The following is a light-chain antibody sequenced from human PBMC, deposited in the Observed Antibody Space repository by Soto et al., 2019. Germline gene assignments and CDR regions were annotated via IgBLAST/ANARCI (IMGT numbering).Light chain of an antibody. J-gene: IGKJ4*01. CDR2: TAS. CDR1: QSIATY. V-gene: IGKV1-39*01. Sequence: IQMTQSPSSLSASVGHRVTITCRASQSIATYLNWYQQKPGKAPELLIYTASSLQSGVPSRFSGSGSGTDFTLTISSLQPEDFATFYCQQSYSTPLTFGGGTKVEIK. CDR3: QQSYSTPLT.